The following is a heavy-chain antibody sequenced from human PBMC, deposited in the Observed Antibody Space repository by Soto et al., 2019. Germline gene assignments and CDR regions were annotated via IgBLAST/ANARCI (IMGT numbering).Heavy chain of an antibody. V-gene: IGHV1-18*01. D-gene: IGHD5-12*01. CDR2: ISAYNGNT. Sequence: ASVKVSCKASGYTFTSYGISWVRQAPGQGLEWMGWISAYNGNTNYAQKLQGRVTMTTDTSTITAYMELRSLRSDDTAVYYCARVETSGYGEYYYYGMDVLGQGTTVT. CDR3: ARVETSGYGEYYYYGMDV. CDR1: GYTFTSYG. J-gene: IGHJ6*02.